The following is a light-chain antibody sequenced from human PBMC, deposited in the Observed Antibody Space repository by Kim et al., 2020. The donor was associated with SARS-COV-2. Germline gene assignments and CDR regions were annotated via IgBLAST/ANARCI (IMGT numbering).Light chain of an antibody. J-gene: IGLJ1*01. CDR1: TSDVGGYNY. CDR3: ASYTSSNTYV. V-gene: IGLV2-14*03. Sequence: GQSITISCTGTTSDVGGYNYVSWYQQHPGKAPRLMIFDVSQRPSGVSDRFSGSKSGNTASLTISGLQTEDEADYYCASYTSSNTYVFGTGTKVTVL. CDR2: DVS.